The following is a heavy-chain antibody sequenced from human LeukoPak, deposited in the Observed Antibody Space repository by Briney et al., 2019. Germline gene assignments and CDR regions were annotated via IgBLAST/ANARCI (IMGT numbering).Heavy chain of an antibody. D-gene: IGHD3-22*01. CDR1: GFTFSSYA. CDR3: ARDEILVANYYDSRSGFDY. CDR2: ISYDGSNK. Sequence: GGSLRLSCAASGFTFSSYAMHWVRQAPGKGLEWVAVISYDGSNKYYADSVKGRFTISRDNSKNTLYLQMNSLRAEDTAVYYCARDEILVANYYDSRSGFDYWGQGTLVTVSS. J-gene: IGHJ4*02. V-gene: IGHV3-30-3*01.